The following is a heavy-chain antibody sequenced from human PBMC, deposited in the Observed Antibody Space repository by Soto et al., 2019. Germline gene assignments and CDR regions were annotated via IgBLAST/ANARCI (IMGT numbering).Heavy chain of an antibody. V-gene: IGHV1-69*01. D-gene: IGHD3-3*01. CDR2: IIPSFGTA. J-gene: IGHJ6*02. CDR3: AKLDFWSGSSDYYYYYYGMDV. Sequence: QVQLVQSGAEVKKPGSSVKVSCKASGCTFSSYAISWVRQAPGQGLELMGGIIPSFGTANYAQKFQGRVTITADESTSIAYMELSSLRSEDTAVYYCAKLDFWSGSSDYYYYYYGMDVWGQGTTVTVSS. CDR1: GCTFSSYA.